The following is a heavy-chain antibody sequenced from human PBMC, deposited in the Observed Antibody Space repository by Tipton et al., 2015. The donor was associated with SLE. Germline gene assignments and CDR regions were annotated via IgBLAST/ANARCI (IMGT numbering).Heavy chain of an antibody. V-gene: IGHV4-59*08. CDR2: KYISGTS. CDR3: ARHGDILTGYLHFDY. J-gene: IGHJ4*02. D-gene: IGHD3-9*01. CDR1: GFTFSSYA. Sequence: LRLSCAASGFTFSSYAMHWVRQAPGKGLEWVGRKYISGTSNHNPSLRSRVTISVDTSKNEFSLKLDSVTAADTAVYYCARHGDILTGYLHFDYWGQGTLVTVSS.